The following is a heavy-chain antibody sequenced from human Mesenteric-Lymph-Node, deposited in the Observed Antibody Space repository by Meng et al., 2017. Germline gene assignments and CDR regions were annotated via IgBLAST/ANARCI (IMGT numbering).Heavy chain of an antibody. Sequence: GESLKISCVASGLTFSDYYMSWIRQAPGKGLEWVSTITSGAYTYYADSVKGRFTISRDNSKNTLYLQMNSLRAEDTAVYYCAKDGYCSGGSCYGSFDPWGQGTLVTVSS. CDR1: GLTFSDYY. CDR2: ITSGAYT. D-gene: IGHD2-15*01. CDR3: AKDGYCSGGSCYGSFDP. V-gene: IGHV3-23*01. J-gene: IGHJ5*02.